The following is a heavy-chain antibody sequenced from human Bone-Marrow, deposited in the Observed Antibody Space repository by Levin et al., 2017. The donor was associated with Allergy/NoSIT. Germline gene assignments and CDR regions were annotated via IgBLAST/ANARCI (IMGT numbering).Heavy chain of an antibody. D-gene: IGHD2-2*01. V-gene: IGHV3-21*01. CDR2: ISGTGRHI. Sequence: AGGSLRLSCAASGFNFASYGMNWVRQAPGKGLEWVSSISGTGRHIYLADSLKGRLTISRDNAKNSLSLQMNNLRVEDTAVFYCAKDEGPFSSSFAFDCWGQGALVTVSS. CDR1: GFNFASYG. CDR3: AKDEGPFSSSFAFDC. J-gene: IGHJ4*02.